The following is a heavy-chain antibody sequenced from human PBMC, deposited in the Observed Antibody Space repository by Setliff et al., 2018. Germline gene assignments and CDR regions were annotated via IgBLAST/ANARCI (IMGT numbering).Heavy chain of an antibody. CDR3: ARGPDSSGYYDSFDY. D-gene: IGHD3-22*01. CDR2: INHSGST. J-gene: IGHJ4*02. V-gene: IGHV4-34*01. CDR1: GGSFSGYY. Sequence: NPSETLSLTCAVYGGSFSGYYWSWIRQPPGKGLEWIGEINHSGSTNYNPSLKSRVTISVDTSKNQFSLKLSSVTAADTAVYYCARGPDSSGYYDSFDYWGQGTLVTVSS.